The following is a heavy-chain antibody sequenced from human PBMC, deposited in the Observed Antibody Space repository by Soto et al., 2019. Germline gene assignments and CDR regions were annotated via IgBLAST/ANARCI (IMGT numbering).Heavy chain of an antibody. CDR1: GGSISSNDYY. D-gene: IGHD1-26*01. CDR3: ARVPFGSYGVTYFDC. J-gene: IGHJ4*02. Sequence: SETLSLTCSVSGGSISSNDYYWSWIRQHPGKGLEWIGYIYYSGSTYYNPSLKSRVTISVDTSKNQFSLKLSSVTAADTAVYYCARVPFGSYGVTYFDCWGQGTLVTVSS. CDR2: IYYSGST. V-gene: IGHV4-31*03.